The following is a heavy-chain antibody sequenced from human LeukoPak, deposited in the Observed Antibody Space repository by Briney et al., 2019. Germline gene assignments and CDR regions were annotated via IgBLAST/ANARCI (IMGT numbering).Heavy chain of an antibody. J-gene: IGHJ4*02. CDR3: ARGNKRFSPTYSFDY. D-gene: IGHD6-25*01. Sequence: GGSLRLSCAVSGFTFNAYDMHWVRHVPGKGLEWVSTISTSGDTYYTGSVKGLFTISRENVKNSLYLQMNGLRVGDTAVYYCARGNKRFSPTYSFDYWGQGTLVTVSS. CDR1: GFTFNAYD. CDR2: ISTSGDT. V-gene: IGHV3-13*04.